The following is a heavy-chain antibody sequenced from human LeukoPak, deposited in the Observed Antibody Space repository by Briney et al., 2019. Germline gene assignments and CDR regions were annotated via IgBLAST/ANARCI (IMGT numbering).Heavy chain of an antibody. Sequence: GGSLRLSCAASGFTFSSYAMHWVRQAPGKGLEWVAVISYDGSNKYYADSVKGRFTISRDNSKNTLYLQMNSLKAEDTAVYYCATIAVAGRYNPIDYWGQGTLATVSS. CDR1: GFTFSSYA. CDR3: ATIAVAGRYNPIDY. CDR2: ISYDGSNK. V-gene: IGHV3-30-3*01. D-gene: IGHD6-19*01. J-gene: IGHJ4*02.